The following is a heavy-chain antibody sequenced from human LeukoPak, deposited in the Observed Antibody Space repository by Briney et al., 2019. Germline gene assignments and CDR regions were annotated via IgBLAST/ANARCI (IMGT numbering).Heavy chain of an antibody. V-gene: IGHV5-10-1*01. CDR2: IDPSDSYT. D-gene: IGHD6-19*01. Sequence: GESLKISCQGSGYSFTSYWISWVRQMPGKGLEWMGRIDPSDSYTNYSPSFQGHVTISADKSISTAYLQWSSLKASGTAMYYCARPRGGIAVAEGMDVWGQGTTVTVSS. J-gene: IGHJ6*02. CDR3: ARPRGGIAVAEGMDV. CDR1: GYSFTSYW.